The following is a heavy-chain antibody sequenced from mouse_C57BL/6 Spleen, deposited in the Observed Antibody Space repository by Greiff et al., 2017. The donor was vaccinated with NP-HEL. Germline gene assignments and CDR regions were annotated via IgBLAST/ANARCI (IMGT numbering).Heavy chain of an antibody. D-gene: IGHD2-2*01. CDR3: ARVGGYPAWFAY. J-gene: IGHJ3*01. CDR2: IDPSDSYT. V-gene: IGHV1-50*01. Sequence: QVQLQQPGAELVKPGASVKLSCKASGYTFTSYWMQWVKQRPGQGLEWIGKIDPSDSYTNYNQKFKGKATLTVDTSSSTAYMQLSSLTSEDSADYYCARVGGYPAWFAYWGQGTLVTVSA. CDR1: GYTFTSYW.